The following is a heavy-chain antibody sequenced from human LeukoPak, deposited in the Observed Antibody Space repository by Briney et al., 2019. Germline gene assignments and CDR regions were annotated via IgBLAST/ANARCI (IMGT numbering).Heavy chain of an antibody. CDR3: ARLMYYFDY. Sequence: GGSLRLSCAASGFTFSTYWMSWVRRAPGKGLEWVANIKQDGSEKYYVDSVKGRFTISRDNAKNSLSLQMNSLRAEDTAVYYCARLMYYFDYWGQGTLVTVSS. J-gene: IGHJ4*02. CDR1: GFTFSTYW. V-gene: IGHV3-7*01. CDR2: IKQDGSEK.